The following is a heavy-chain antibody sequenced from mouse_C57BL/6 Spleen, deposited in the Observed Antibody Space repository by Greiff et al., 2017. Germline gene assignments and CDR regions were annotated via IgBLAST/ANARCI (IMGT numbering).Heavy chain of an antibody. CDR2: IYPGDGDT. J-gene: IGHJ2*01. CDR3: ARGYYGSQYFDY. Sequence: QVQLQQSGAELVKPGASVKISCKASGYAFSSYWMNWVKQRPGKGLEWIGQIYPGDGDTNYNGKFKGKATLTAAKSSSTAYMQLSSLPSEDSAVYFCARGYYGSQYFDYWGQGTTLTVSS. CDR1: GYAFSSYW. V-gene: IGHV1-80*01. D-gene: IGHD1-1*01.